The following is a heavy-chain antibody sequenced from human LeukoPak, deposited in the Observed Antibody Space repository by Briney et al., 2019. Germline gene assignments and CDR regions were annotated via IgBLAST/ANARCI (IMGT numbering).Heavy chain of an antibody. Sequence: SETLSLTCTVSGGSLSSYYWSWIRQPPGKGLEWIGYIYYSGSTNYNPSLKSRVTISVDTSKNQFSLKLSSATAADTAVYYCARGRVGAIPRGAFDIWGQGTMVTVSS. D-gene: IGHD1-26*01. CDR3: ARGRVGAIPRGAFDI. CDR1: GGSLSSYY. J-gene: IGHJ3*02. V-gene: IGHV4-59*01. CDR2: IYYSGST.